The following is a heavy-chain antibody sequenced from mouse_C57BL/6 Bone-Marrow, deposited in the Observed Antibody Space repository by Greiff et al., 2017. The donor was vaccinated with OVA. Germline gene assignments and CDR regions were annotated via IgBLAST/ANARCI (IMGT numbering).Heavy chain of an antibody. CDR1: GYTFTDYY. CDR3: ASLGGMDY. V-gene: IGHV1-19*01. Sequence: VQLQQSGPVLVKPGASVKMSCKASGYTFTDYYMNWVKQSPEKSLEWIGFLNPYNGGTSYNQKFQGQATLPVDKSSSTAYMELNSLTSEDSADYYCASLGGMDYWGQGTSVTVSS. J-gene: IGHJ4*01. D-gene: IGHD3-3*01. CDR2: LNPYNGGT.